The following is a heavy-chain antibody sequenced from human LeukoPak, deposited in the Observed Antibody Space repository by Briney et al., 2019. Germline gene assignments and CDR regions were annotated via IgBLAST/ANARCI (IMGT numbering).Heavy chain of an antibody. CDR3: ARQAGPYCTGTSCYLDY. J-gene: IGHJ4*02. CDR2: IYYSGNT. V-gene: IGHV4-59*08. CDR1: GVSISSYY. Sequence: SETLSLTCTVSGVSISSYYWSWIRQPPGKGLEYIGYIYYSGNTNYNPSLKSRVTISVDTSKTQFSLRLSSVTAADTAVYYCARQAGPYCTGTSCYLDYWGQGTLVTVSS. D-gene: IGHD2-2*01.